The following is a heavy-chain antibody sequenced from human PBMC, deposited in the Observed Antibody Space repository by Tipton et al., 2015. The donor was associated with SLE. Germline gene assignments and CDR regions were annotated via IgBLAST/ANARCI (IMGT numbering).Heavy chain of an antibody. CDR3: VRALWLDKDFAVVPPGIRLRAFDI. V-gene: IGHV4-59*01. CDR1: GGSISHFY. D-gene: IGHD2-2*02. Sequence: TLSLTCTVSGGSISHFYWSWIRQPPGKGLEWIAYTYYSGTTNYNPSPKSQVSISVDTSKNHFSLNLYSVTAADTAVYYCVRALWLDKDFAVVPPGIRLRAFDIWGQGTMVTVSS. CDR2: TYYSGTT. J-gene: IGHJ3*02.